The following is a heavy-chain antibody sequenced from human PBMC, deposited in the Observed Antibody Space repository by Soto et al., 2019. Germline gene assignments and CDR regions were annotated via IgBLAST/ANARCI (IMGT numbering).Heavy chain of an antibody. CDR1: GFSLSTSGVG. J-gene: IGHJ6*02. V-gene: IGHV2-5*01. D-gene: IGHD3-3*01. CDR3: AHSASLDRFLVDVRKDRGVCFMDF. Sequence: QITLKESGPTLVKPTQTLTLTCTFSGFSLSTSGVGVGWIRQPPGKALEWLALIYWNDDKRYSPSLKSRLTITKHTSQNHVVLTMPNRNPVETATYYCAHSASLDRFLVDVRKDRGVCFMDFWVRGTTVTVSS. CDR2: IYWNDDK.